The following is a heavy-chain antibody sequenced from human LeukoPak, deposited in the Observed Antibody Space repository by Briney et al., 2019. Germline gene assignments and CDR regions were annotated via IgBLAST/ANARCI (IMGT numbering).Heavy chain of an antibody. CDR3: AKDLAKYYDILTGRPPGVDY. D-gene: IGHD3-9*01. CDR2: ISGSGGST. CDR1: GFTFSSYA. J-gene: IGHJ4*02. Sequence: GVSLRLSCAAPGFTFSSYAMSWVRQAPGKGLEWVSGISGSGGSTYYADSVKGRFTISRDNSKNTLYLQMNSLRAEDTAVYYCAKDLAKYYDILTGRPPGVDYWGQGTLVTVSS. V-gene: IGHV3-23*01.